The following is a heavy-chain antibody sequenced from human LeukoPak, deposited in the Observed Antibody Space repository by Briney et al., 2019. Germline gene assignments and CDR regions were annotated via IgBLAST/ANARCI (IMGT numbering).Heavy chain of an antibody. Sequence: GGSLRLSCAASGFTFSSYAMSWVRQAPGKGLEWVSAISGSGGSIYYADSVKGRFTISRDNSKNTLYLQMNSLRAEDTAVYYCAKGGHYDMLTGYPWGMDVWGPGTTVTVSS. D-gene: IGHD3-9*01. CDR1: GFTFSSYA. CDR2: ISGSGGSI. V-gene: IGHV3-23*01. CDR3: AKGGHYDMLTGYPWGMDV. J-gene: IGHJ6*02.